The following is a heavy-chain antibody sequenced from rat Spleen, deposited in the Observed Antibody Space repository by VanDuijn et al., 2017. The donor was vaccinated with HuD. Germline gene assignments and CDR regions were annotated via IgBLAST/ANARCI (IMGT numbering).Heavy chain of an antibody. CDR2: ISTGGVNT. V-gene: IGHV5-27*01. D-gene: IGHD1-1*01. CDR3: STAGSGLDYYYSSDGY. Sequence: EVQLVESGGGLVQPGRSLKLSCAASGFTFSNYYMAWVRQAPTKGLEWVAYISTGGVNTYYRDSVKGRFTVSRDNAKSTLNLQMDSLRSEDTATYYCSTAGSGLDYYYSSDGYWGQGVMVTVSS. J-gene: IGHJ2*01. CDR1: GFTFSNYY.